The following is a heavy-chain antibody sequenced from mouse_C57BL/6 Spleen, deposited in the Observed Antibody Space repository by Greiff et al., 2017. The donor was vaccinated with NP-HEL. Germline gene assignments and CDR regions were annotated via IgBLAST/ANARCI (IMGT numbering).Heavy chain of an antibody. CDR2: IHPNSGST. D-gene: IGHD1-1*01. J-gene: IGHJ4*01. CDR1: GYTFTSYW. CDR3: ARVTTVVATRDAMDY. V-gene: IGHV1-64*01. Sequence: VQLQQPGAELVKPGASVKLSCKASGYTFTSYWMHWVKQRPGQGLEWVGMIHPNSGSTNYNEKFKSKATLTVDKSSSTAYMQLSSLTSEDSAVYYCARVTTVVATRDAMDYWGQGTSVTVSS.